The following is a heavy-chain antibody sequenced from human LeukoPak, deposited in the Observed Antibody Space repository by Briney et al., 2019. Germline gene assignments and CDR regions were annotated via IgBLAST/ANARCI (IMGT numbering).Heavy chain of an antibody. CDR1: GFTFSSYW. Sequence: GGSLRLSCAASGFTFSSYWMSWVRQAPGKGLEWVSAISGGGDITYYADSVKGRFTISRDNSKNTLFLQMNSLRAEDTAVYYCAKAKNDGGSLDYWGQGTLVTVSS. D-gene: IGHD4-23*01. CDR3: AKAKNDGGSLDY. CDR2: ISGGGDIT. J-gene: IGHJ4*02. V-gene: IGHV3-23*01.